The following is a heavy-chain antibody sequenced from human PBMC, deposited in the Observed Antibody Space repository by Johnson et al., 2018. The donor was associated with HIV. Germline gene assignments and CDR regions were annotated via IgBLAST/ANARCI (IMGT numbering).Heavy chain of an antibody. CDR3: ARAMYTSGWSYDAFDI. J-gene: IGHJ3*02. D-gene: IGHD6-19*01. Sequence: VQLVESGGGVVRPGGSLRLSCAASGFTFSSYAMSWVRQAPGKGLEWVANIKQDGSEKYYVDSVKGRFTISRDNAKNSLYLQMNSLRAEDTAVYYCARAMYTSGWSYDAFDIWGQGTKVTVSS. V-gene: IGHV3-7*01. CDR2: IKQDGSEK. CDR1: GFTFSSYA.